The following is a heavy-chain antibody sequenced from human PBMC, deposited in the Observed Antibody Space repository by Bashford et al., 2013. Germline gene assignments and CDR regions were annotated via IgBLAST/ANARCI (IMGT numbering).Heavy chain of an antibody. CDR3: ARGTGWYNFDY. D-gene: IGHD6-19*01. Sequence: SVKVSCKASGGTFSSYAISWVRQAPGQGLEWMGRIIPILGIANYAQKFQGRVTITADKSTSTAYMELSSLRSEDTAMYYCARGTGWYNFDYWGQGTVVTVSS. CDR2: IIPILGIA. J-gene: IGHJ4*02. CDR1: GGTFSSYA. V-gene: IGHV1-69*04.